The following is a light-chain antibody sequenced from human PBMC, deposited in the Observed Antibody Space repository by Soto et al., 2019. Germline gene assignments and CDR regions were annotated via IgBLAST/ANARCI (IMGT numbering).Light chain of an antibody. CDR3: QQRSNWWT. J-gene: IGKJ1*01. CDR1: QSVSSN. V-gene: IGKV3-11*01. Sequence: EIVMTQSPATLSVSPGERATLSCRASQSVSSNLAWYQQKPGQAPRLLIYGASNRATGIPDRFSGSGSGTDFTLNISSLEPEDFAVYYCQQRSNWWTFGQGTQV. CDR2: GAS.